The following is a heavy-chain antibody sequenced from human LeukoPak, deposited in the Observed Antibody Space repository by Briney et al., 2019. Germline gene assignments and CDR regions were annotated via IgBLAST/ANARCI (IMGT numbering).Heavy chain of an antibody. V-gene: IGHV3-7*01. CDR1: GFTFSGYW. CDR3: ARDLGIDRFDQ. J-gene: IGHJ4*02. D-gene: IGHD7-27*01. CDR2: IKQDGSEK. Sequence: PGGSLRLSCAASGFTFSGYWMSWVRQAPGEGLEWVANIKQDGSEKYYMDSVGGRFTISRDNAKNSLYLQMDSLRVEDTAVYYCARDLGIDRFDQWGQGALVTVSA.